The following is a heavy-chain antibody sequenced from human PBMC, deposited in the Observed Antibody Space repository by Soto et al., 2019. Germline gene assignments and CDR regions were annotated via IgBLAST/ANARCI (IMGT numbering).Heavy chain of an antibody. Sequence: GGSLRLSCAASGFTFSSYWMSWVRQAPGKGLEWVANIKQDGSEKYYVDSVKGRFTISRDNAKNSLYLQMNSLRAEDTAVYYCCGGSGSYYNWFDPWGQGTLVTVSS. CDR2: IKQDGSEK. CDR1: GFTFSSYW. CDR3: CGGSGSYYNWFDP. V-gene: IGHV3-7*01. J-gene: IGHJ5*02. D-gene: IGHD3-10*01.